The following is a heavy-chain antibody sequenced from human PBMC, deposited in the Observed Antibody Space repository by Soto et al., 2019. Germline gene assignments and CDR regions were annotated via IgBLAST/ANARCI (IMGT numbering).Heavy chain of an antibody. CDR2: IWYDGSNK. V-gene: IGHV3-33*01. CDR3: ARHHVAAATLDY. J-gene: IGHJ4*02. D-gene: IGHD2-2*01. Sequence: PGGSLRLSCAASGFTFSSYGMHWVRQAPGKRLEWVAVIWYDGSNKYYADSVKGRFTISRDNAKNTLYLQMNSLRDEDTAVYYCARHHVAAATLDYWGQGTLVTVSS. CDR1: GFTFSSYG.